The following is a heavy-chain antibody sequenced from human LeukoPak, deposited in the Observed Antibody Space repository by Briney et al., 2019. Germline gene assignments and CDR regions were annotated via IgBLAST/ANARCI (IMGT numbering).Heavy chain of an antibody. CDR3: TRDQRYCSSTSCYAFDI. D-gene: IGHD2-2*01. CDR1: GFIFSDYY. CDR2: IRSKAYGGTT. Sequence: GGSLRLSCAASGFIFSDYYMSWIRQAPGKGLEWVGFIRSKAYGGTTEYAASVKGRFTISRDDSKSIAYLQMNSLKTEDTAVYYCTRDQRYCSSTSCYAFDIWGQGTMVTVSS. V-gene: IGHV3-49*03. J-gene: IGHJ3*02.